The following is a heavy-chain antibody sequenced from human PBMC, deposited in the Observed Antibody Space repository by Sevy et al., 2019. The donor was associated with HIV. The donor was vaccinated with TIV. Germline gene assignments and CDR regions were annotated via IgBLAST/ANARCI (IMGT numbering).Heavy chain of an antibody. D-gene: IGHD2-2*01. CDR2: ISWDGRGT. V-gene: IGHV3-43*01. CDR1: GFTFDDYT. Sequence: GGSLRLSCAASGFTFDDYTMHWVRQAPGKGLEWVSLISWDGRGTFYADSVKGRFTISRDNAKNSLYLQMDSLTAEDTAVYYCARGFCVSSSCSGSSWGQGTLVTVSS. J-gene: IGHJ4*02. CDR3: ARGFCVSSSCSGSS.